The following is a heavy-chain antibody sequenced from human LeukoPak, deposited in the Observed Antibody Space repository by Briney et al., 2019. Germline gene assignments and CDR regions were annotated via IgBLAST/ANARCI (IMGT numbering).Heavy chain of an antibody. D-gene: IGHD3/OR15-3a*01. Sequence: GGSLRLSCAASGFTFSGYTMNWVRQAPGEGLEWVSSIGSRTSFIYHAESVKGRFAISRDDARNSLYLQLNSLRAEDSAVYYCARDRTLDYWGQGTLVTVSS. J-gene: IGHJ4*02. CDR2: IGSRTSFI. CDR1: GFTFSGYT. CDR3: ARDRTLDY. V-gene: IGHV3-21*01.